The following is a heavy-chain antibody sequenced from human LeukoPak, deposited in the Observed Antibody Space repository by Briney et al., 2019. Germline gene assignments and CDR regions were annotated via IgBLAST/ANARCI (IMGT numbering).Heavy chain of an antibody. CDR2: RIPIFDKI. Sequence: SVKVSCKASGGTFSDYTISWVRQAPGQGLEWMGGRIPIFDKIKYAQKFQGRVTITADGDTTTYMELSSLTSEDTAMYYCARDCSGTTCYLPAGAFDIWGQGTMVAVSS. V-gene: IGHV1-69*13. CDR1: GGTFSDYT. CDR3: ARDCSGTTCYLPAGAFDI. D-gene: IGHD2-2*01. J-gene: IGHJ3*02.